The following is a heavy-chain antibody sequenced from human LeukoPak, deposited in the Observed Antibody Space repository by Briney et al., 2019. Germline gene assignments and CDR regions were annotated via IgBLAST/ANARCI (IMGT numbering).Heavy chain of an antibody. CDR3: TYGSGSYFGMDV. CDR2: ISYDGSNK. CDR1: GFTFSGYG. Sequence: PGRSLRLSCAASGFTFSGYGMHWVRQAPGKGLEWVAVISYDGSNKYYADSVKGRFTISRDNSKNTLYLQMNSLRAEDTAVYYCTYGSGSYFGMDVWGQGTTVTVSS. V-gene: IGHV3-30*03. J-gene: IGHJ6*02. D-gene: IGHD3-10*01.